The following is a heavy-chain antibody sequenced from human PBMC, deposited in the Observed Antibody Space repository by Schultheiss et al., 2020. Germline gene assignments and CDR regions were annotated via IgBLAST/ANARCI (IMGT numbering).Heavy chain of an antibody. D-gene: IGHD4-17*01. CDR2: IIPILGIA. Sequence: SVKVSCKASGGTFSSYTISWVRQAPGQGLEWMGRIIPILGIANYAQKFQGRVTITADKSTSTAYMELSSLRSEDTAVYYCARQQDGDHGDYWGQGTLVTVSS. CDR1: GGTFSSYT. J-gene: IGHJ4*02. CDR3: ARQQDGDHGDY. V-gene: IGHV1-69*02.